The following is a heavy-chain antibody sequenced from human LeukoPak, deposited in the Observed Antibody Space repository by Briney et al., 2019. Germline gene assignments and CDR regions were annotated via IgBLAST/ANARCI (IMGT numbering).Heavy chain of an antibody. V-gene: IGHV3-72*01. CDR2: VRNKANSYTT. J-gene: IGHJ4*02. CDR3: ARSDSSGWHVFDY. Sequence: GGPLRLSCAASGFTFSDHYMDWLRQAPGKGLDWVGRVRNKANSYTTEYAASVKGRFTISRDDSKNSVYLQMNSLKTEDTAVYYCARSDSSGWHVFDYWGQGTLVTVSS. CDR1: GFTFSDHY. D-gene: IGHD6-19*01.